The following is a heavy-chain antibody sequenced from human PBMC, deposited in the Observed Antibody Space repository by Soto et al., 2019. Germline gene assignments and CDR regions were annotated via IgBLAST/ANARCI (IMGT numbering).Heavy chain of an antibody. CDR2: TYYRSKWYN. V-gene: IGHV6-1*01. CDR1: GDSVSSNSAA. Sequence: PSQTLSLTCAISGDSVSSNSAAWNWIRQSPSRGLEWLGRTYYRSKWYNDYAISVKSRITINPDISKNQFSLQLNSVSPDDMALYYCARGEVGPKGFDYWGQGMLVTV. J-gene: IGHJ4*02. D-gene: IGHD1-26*01. CDR3: ARGEVGPKGFDY.